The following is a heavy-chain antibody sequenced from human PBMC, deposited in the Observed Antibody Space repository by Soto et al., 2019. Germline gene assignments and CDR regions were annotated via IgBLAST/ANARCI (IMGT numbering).Heavy chain of an antibody. V-gene: IGHV5-10-1*03. J-gene: IGHJ6*02. Sequence: EVQLVQSGAEVRKPGESLTISCKVSGYGFTSYWISWVRQVPGKGLEWMGTIDPSDSYANYCPSFQGHVSISADRSISTAYLHWSSLKASDTAMYYCARHGEGEIHPPYYGMDVWGQGTTVTVSS. CDR3: ARHGEGEIHPPYYGMDV. D-gene: IGHD3-10*01. CDR2: IDPSDSYA. CDR1: GYGFTSYW.